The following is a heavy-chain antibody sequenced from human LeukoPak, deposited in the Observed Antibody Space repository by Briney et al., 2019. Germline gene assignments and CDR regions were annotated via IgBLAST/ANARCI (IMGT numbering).Heavy chain of an antibody. Sequence: SETLSLTCAVYGGSFSGYYWSWIRQPPGKGLEWIGEINHSGSTNYNPSLKSRVTISVDTSKNQFSLKLSSVTAADTAVYYCARRTTSWRAFDIWGQGTMVTVSS. D-gene: IGHD2-2*01. CDR1: GGSFSGYY. J-gene: IGHJ3*02. CDR3: ARRTTSWRAFDI. CDR2: INHSGST. V-gene: IGHV4-34*01.